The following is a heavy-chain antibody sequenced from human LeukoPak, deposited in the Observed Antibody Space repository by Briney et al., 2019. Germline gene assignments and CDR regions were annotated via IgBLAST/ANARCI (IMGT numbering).Heavy chain of an antibody. D-gene: IGHD3-22*01. Sequence: GGSLRLSCAASEFSFSIYAMSWVRQAPGKGLEWVSSITSSGESTYYAGSVKGRFTISRDNSKNTVYLQMNSLRAEDTAVYYCARDRPNYYGSNGHYYQRNGDHWGQGTLVTVSS. CDR1: EFSFSIYA. CDR3: ARDRPNYYGSNGHYYQRNGDH. V-gene: IGHV3-23*01. J-gene: IGHJ5*02. CDR2: ITSSGEST.